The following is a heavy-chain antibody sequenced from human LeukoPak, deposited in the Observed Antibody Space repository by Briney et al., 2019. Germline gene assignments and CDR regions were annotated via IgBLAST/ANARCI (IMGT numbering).Heavy chain of an antibody. CDR3: VRDLSSAWYAFDY. J-gene: IGHJ4*02. V-gene: IGHV4-4*07. CDR1: GDSITSSY. Sequence: PSETLSLTCTVSGDSITSSYWGWIRQTAGKGLEWIGRLYVSGSTNYNPSLMSRVSISVDKSKNQFTLNLSSVTAADTAVYYCVRDLSSAWYAFDYWGQGILVTVSS. D-gene: IGHD6-19*01. CDR2: LYVSGST.